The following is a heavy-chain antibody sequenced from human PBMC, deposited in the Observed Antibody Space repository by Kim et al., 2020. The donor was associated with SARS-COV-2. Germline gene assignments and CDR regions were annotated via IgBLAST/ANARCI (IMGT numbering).Heavy chain of an antibody. D-gene: IGHD3-10*01. CDR3: ARQLWGDNWFDP. CDR1: GGSISSYY. J-gene: IGHJ5*02. Sequence: SETLSLTCTVSGGSISSYYWSWIRQPPGKGLEWIGYIYYSGSTNYNPSLKSRVTITVGTSKNQFSLKLSSVTAADTAVYYCARQLWGDNWFDPWGQGTLVTVSS. V-gene: IGHV4-59*01. CDR2: IYYSGST.